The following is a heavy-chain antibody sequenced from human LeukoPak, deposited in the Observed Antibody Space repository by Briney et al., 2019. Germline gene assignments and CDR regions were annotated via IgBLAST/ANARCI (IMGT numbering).Heavy chain of an antibody. CDR3: ADVGNY. J-gene: IGHJ4*02. CDR1: GFTFSSYA. Sequence: TGRSLRLSCAASGFTFSSYAMHWVRQAPGKGLEWVAVISYDGSNKYYADSVKGRFTISRDNSKNTLYLQMNSLRAEDTAVYYCADVGNYWGQGTLVTVSS. V-gene: IGHV3-30-3*01. D-gene: IGHD1-26*01. CDR2: ISYDGSNK.